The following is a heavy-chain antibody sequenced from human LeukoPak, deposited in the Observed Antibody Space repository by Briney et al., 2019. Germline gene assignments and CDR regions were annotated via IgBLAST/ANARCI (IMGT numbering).Heavy chain of an antibody. CDR1: GFTFSSYS. V-gene: IGHV3-21*01. Sequence: GGSLRLSCAASGFTFSSYSMNWVRQAPGKGLEWVSSISSSSSYIYYADSVKGRSTISRDNAKNSLYLQMNSLRAEDTAVYYCARNRRRTTVTAYYFDYWGQGTLVTVSS. CDR2: ISSSSSYI. J-gene: IGHJ4*02. CDR3: ARNRRRTTVTAYYFDY. D-gene: IGHD4-17*01.